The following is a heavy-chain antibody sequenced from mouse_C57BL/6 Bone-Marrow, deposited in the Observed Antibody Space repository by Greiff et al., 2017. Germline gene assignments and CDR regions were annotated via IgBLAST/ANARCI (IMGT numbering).Heavy chain of an antibody. D-gene: IGHD2-4*01. J-gene: IGHJ2*01. CDR2: IWSGGST. V-gene: IGHV2-2*01. Sequence: VMLVESGPGLVQPSQSLSITCTVSGFSLTSYGVHWVRQSPGKGLEWLGVIWSGGSTDYNAAFISRLSISKDNSKSQVFFKMNSLQADDTARYYCARTYDYDDEGLFDYWGQGTTLTVSS. CDR3: ARTYDYDDEGLFDY. CDR1: GFSLTSYG.